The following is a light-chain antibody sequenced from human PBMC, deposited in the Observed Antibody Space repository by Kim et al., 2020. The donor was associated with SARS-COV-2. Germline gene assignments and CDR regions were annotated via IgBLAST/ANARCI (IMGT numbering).Light chain of an antibody. CDR1: TGAGTSGHY. J-gene: IGLJ2*01. CDR3: LLSYSGLVF. CDR2: DST. Sequence: PGGTVTPTCASSTGAGTSGHYASWFQHKPGQAPRTLIYDSTRNHSWTPARFSGSLLGGSAALTLSGAQHEDEADYYCLLSYSGLVFFGGGTQLTVL. V-gene: IGLV7-46*01.